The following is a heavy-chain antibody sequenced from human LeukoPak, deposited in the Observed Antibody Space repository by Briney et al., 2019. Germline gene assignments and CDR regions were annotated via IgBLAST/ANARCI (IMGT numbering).Heavy chain of an antibody. J-gene: IGHJ4*02. CDR1: GFTFSSYW. Sequence: SGGSLRLSCAASGFTFSSYWMSWVRQAPGKGLEWVASIKQDGSEKYYVDSVKGRFTISRDNAKNSLYLQMNSLRAEDTAVYYCARVLGDSSGYYFFDYWGQGTLVTVSS. CDR2: IKQDGSEK. CDR3: ARVLGDSSGYYFFDY. D-gene: IGHD3-22*01. V-gene: IGHV3-7*03.